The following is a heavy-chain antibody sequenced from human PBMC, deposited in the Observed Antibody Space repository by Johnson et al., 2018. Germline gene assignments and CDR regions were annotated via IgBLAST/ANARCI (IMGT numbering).Heavy chain of an antibody. CDR1: GFSFSSCW. CDR3: ARDLGYNYYYVMDV. CDR2: IKQDGSEK. D-gene: IGHD6-13*01. V-gene: IGHV3-7*01. J-gene: IGHJ6*02. Sequence: VQLVESGGGLVQPGGSLRLSCAASGFSFSSCWMRWVRQAPGKGLEWVADIKQDGSEKYYVDSVKGRFTISRDNAKNSLYLQMNSLRAEDTALYFCARDLGYNYYYVMDVWGQGTTVTVSS.